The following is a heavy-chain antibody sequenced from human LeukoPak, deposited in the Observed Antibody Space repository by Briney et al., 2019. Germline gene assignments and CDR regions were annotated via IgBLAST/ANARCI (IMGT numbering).Heavy chain of an antibody. J-gene: IGHJ3*02. CDR3: ARHNYDSSGAFDI. CDR1: ISTYY. V-gene: IGHV4-59*08. Sequence: PSETLSLTCTVSISTYYWSWIRQPPGKGLEWISYVYYSGSTKYNPSLKSRVSISVDTSKNQFSLKLSSVTAADTAVYYCARHNYDSSGAFDIWGQGTMVTVSS. CDR2: VYYSGST. D-gene: IGHD3-22*01.